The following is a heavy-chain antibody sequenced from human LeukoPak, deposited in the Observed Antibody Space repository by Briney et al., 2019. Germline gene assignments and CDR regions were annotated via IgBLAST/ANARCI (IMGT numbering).Heavy chain of an antibody. CDR3: ARDNSSSWYPYFQH. V-gene: IGHV1-2*02. D-gene: IGHD6-13*01. CDR1: GYTFTSYY. Sequence: GASVKVSCKASGYTFTSYYMHWVRQAPGQGLEWMGWINPNSGGTNYAQKFQGRVTMTRDTSISTAYMELSRLRSDDTAVYYCARDNSSSWYPYFQHWGQGTLVTVSS. J-gene: IGHJ1*01. CDR2: INPNSGGT.